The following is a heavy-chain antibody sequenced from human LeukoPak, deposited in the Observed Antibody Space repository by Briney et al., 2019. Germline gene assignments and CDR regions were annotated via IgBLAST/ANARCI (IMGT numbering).Heavy chain of an antibody. D-gene: IGHD6-19*01. V-gene: IGHV4-4*07. CDR1: GASISSYY. CDR2: IYTSGST. CDR3: ARYSSGWSIDNGQFDH. J-gene: IGHJ4*02. Sequence: KPSETLPLTCTVSGASISSYYWSWIRQPAGKRLEWIGRIYTSGSTNYNPSLNSRITMSIDTSKSQFSLKLSSVTAADTAVYYCARYSSGWSIDNGQFDHWGQGTLVTVSS.